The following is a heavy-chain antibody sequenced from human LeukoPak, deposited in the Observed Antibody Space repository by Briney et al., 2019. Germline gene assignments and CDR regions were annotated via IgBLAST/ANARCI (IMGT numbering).Heavy chain of an antibody. V-gene: IGHV3-21*01. CDR2: ISSSSSYI. CDR3: ARDSSSWSFDY. CDR1: GFTFTTYS. J-gene: IGHJ4*02. D-gene: IGHD6-13*01. Sequence: GGSLRLSCEASGFTFTTYSMTWVRQAPGKGLEWVSSISSSSSYIYYADSVKGRFTISRDNAKNSLYLQMNSLRAEDTAVYYCARDSSSWSFDYWGQGTLVTVSS.